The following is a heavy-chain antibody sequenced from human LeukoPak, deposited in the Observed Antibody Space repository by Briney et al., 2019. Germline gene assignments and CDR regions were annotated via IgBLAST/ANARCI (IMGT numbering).Heavy chain of an antibody. Sequence: SETLSLTCAVYGGSFSGYYWSWIRQPPGKGLEWIGEINHSGSTNYNPSLKSRVTISVDTSKNQFSLKLSSVTAADTAVYYCARETLLRDFDYWGQGTLVTVSS. CDR2: INHSGST. J-gene: IGHJ4*02. V-gene: IGHV4-34*01. CDR1: GGSFSGYY. CDR3: ARETLLRDFDY.